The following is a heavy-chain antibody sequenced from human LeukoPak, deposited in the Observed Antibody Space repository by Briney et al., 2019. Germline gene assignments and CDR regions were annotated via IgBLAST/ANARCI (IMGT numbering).Heavy chain of an antibody. V-gene: IGHV4-34*01. CDR1: GGSFSGYY. CDR2: INHSGST. Sequence: SETLSLTCAVYGGSFSGYYWSWIRQPPGKGLEWIGEINHSGSTNYNPSLKSRVTISVDTSKSQFSLKLSSVTAADTAVYYCARGIVVVVAATTAGYYYGMDVWGQGTTVTVSS. J-gene: IGHJ6*02. CDR3: ARGIVVVVAATTAGYYYGMDV. D-gene: IGHD2-15*01.